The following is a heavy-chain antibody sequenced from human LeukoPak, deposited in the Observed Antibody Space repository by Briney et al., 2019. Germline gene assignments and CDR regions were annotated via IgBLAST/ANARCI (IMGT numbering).Heavy chain of an antibody. J-gene: IGHJ4*02. Sequence: GGSLRLSCAASGFTFSSYSMNWVRQAPGKGLEWVSSISSSSSYIYYADSVKGRFTISRDNSKNTLYLQMNSLRAEDTAVYYCAKGVIAAASTGRAFDYWGQGTLVTVSS. CDR1: GFTFSSYS. CDR2: ISSSSSYI. CDR3: AKGVIAAASTGRAFDY. V-gene: IGHV3-21*04. D-gene: IGHD6-13*01.